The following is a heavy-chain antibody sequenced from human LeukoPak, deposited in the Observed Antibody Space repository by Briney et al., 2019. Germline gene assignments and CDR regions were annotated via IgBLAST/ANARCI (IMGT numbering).Heavy chain of an antibody. J-gene: IGHJ4*02. D-gene: IGHD6-19*01. CDR2: ISYDGSNK. CDR1: GFTFSSYA. Sequence: PGGSLRLSCAASGFTFSSYAMHWVRQAPGKGLEWVAVISYDGSNKYYADSVKGRFTISRDNSKNTLYLQMNSLRAGDTAVYYCARDRRGRIAVAGDPFDYWGQGTLVTVSS. V-gene: IGHV3-30-3*01. CDR3: ARDRRGRIAVAGDPFDY.